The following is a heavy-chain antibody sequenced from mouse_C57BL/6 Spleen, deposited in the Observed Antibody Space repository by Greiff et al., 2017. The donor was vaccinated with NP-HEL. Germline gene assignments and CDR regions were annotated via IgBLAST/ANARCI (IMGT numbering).Heavy chain of an antibody. V-gene: IGHV10-1*01. D-gene: IGHD3-2*02. CDR3: VRQTAQNYAMDY. CDR2: IRSKSNNYAT. J-gene: IGHJ4*01. Sequence: EVQLVESGGGLVQPKGSLKLSCAASGFSFNTYAMNWVRQAPGKGLEWVARIRSKSNNYATYYADSVKDRFTISRDDSESMLYLKMNNLKTEDTAMYYCVRQTAQNYAMDYWGQGTSVTVSS. CDR1: GFSFNTYA.